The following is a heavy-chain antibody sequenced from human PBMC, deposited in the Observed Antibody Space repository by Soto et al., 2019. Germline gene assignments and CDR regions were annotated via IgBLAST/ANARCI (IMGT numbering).Heavy chain of an antibody. Sequence: PWETLSLTCTVSGGSISSYYWSWIRQPAGKGLEWIGRIYTSRSTNYNPSLKSRVTMSVDTSKNQFSLKLSSVTAADTAVYYCARDRDYYGMDVWGQGTTVTVSS. CDR3: ARDRDYYGMDV. J-gene: IGHJ6*02. D-gene: IGHD3-10*01. CDR1: GGSISSYY. V-gene: IGHV4-4*07. CDR2: IYTSRST.